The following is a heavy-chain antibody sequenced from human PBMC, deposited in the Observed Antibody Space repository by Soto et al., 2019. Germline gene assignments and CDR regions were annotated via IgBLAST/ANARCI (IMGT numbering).Heavy chain of an antibody. CDR1: GFTFSNYF. J-gene: IGHJ4*02. Sequence: EVQLVESGGGLVQPGGSLRLSCAASGFTFSNYFMHWVRQAPGRRPEYVSTINGDGGSTYYANALKGRFTVSRDNSKNTLYLQMGSLRPEDMAVYYCARGLFTWSDSSTCYGYWGQGTLVTVSS. V-gene: IGHV3-64*01. CDR2: INGDGGST. D-gene: IGHD2-2*01. CDR3: ARGLFTWSDSSTCYGY.